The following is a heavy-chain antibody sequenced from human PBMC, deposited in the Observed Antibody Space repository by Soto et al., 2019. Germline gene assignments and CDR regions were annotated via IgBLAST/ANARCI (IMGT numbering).Heavy chain of an antibody. CDR1: GFTFSSYV. CDR2: ISGSGGST. D-gene: IGHD1-26*01. J-gene: IGHJ4*02. CDR3: APSGSYSYFDY. V-gene: IGHV3-23*01. Sequence: EVQLLESGGGLVQPGGSLRLSCAASGFTFSSYVMSWVRQAPGKGLEWVSAISGSGGSTYYADSVKGRFTISRDNSKITLYLQMNSLRAEDTAVYYCAPSGSYSYFDYWGQGTLVTVSS.